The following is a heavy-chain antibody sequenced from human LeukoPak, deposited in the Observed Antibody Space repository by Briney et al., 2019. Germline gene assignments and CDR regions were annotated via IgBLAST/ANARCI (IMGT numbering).Heavy chain of an antibody. J-gene: IGHJ6*02. CDR3: ARYYYGSGSYYSPMDV. D-gene: IGHD3-10*01. CDR1: GYTFTSYG. V-gene: IGHV1-18*01. Sequence: GASVKVSCKASGYTFTSYGISWVRQAPGQGLEWMGWISAYNGNTNYAQKLQGRVTMTTDTSTSTAYMELRSLRSDDTAVYYCARYYYGSGSYYSPMDVWGQGTTVTVSS. CDR2: ISAYNGNT.